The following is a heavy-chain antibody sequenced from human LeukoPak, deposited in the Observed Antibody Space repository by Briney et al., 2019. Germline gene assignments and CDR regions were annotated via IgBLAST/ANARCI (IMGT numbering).Heavy chain of an antibody. CDR2: TYYRSTWYN. J-gene: IGHJ5*02. D-gene: IGHD2-2*01. CDR1: GDSVSSNSVT. CDR3: ARRLTQYDCFDP. Sequence: SQTLSLTCAITGDSVSSNSVTWNWIRQSPSRGLEWLGRTYYRSTWYNDYAVSVRGRITVNPDTSKNQFSLHLNSVTPEDTAVYYYARRLTQYDCFDPWGQGILVTVSS. V-gene: IGHV6-1*01.